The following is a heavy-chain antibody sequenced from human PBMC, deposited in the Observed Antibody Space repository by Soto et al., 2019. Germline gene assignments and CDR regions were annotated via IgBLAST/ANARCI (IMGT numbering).Heavy chain of an antibody. V-gene: IGHV3-48*03. Sequence: GGSLRLSCAASGFTFSSYEMNWVRQAPGKGLEWVSYISSSGSTIYYADSVKGRFTISRDNAKNSLYLQMNSLRAEDTAVYYCARTLTTASGGFDYWGQGTLVTVSS. D-gene: IGHD4-17*01. CDR2: ISSSGSTI. CDR1: GFTFSSYE. CDR3: ARTLTTASGGFDY. J-gene: IGHJ4*02.